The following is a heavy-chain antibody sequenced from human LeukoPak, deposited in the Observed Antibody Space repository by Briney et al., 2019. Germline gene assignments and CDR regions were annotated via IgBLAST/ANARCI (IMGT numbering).Heavy chain of an antibody. CDR1: GFTFSSYA. V-gene: IGHV3-30-3*01. CDR2: ISYDGSDK. D-gene: IGHD3-22*01. Sequence: GGSLRLSCAASGFTFSSYAMHWVRQAPGKGLEWVAVISYDGSDKYYPDSVKGRFTISRDNSKNTLYLQMNSLRAEDTAVYYCASSSHYDSSGLTDYWGQGTLVTVSS. J-gene: IGHJ4*02. CDR3: ASSSHYDSSGLTDY.